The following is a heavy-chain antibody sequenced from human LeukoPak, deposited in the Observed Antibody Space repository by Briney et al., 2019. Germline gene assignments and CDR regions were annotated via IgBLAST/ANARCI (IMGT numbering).Heavy chain of an antibody. V-gene: IGHV4-34*01. J-gene: IGHJ4*02. Sequence: SETLSFTYAVYGGSFSGYYWSWIRQPPGKGLEWIGEINHSGSTNYNPSLKSRVTISVDTSKNQFSLKLSSVTAADTAVYYCVRDLIAAAGTGSWGQGTLVTVSS. D-gene: IGHD6-13*01. CDR1: GGSFSGYY. CDR2: INHSGST. CDR3: VRDLIAAAGTGS.